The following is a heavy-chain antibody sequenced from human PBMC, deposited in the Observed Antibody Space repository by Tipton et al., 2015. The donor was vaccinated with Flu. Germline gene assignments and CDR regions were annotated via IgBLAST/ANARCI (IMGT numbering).Heavy chain of an antibody. CDR1: GGSISSGSYY. Sequence: TLSLTCTVSGGSISSGSYYWSWIRQPAGKGLEWIGRIYTSGSTNYNPSLKSRVTISVDTSKNQFSPKLSSVTAADTAVYYCARGGYSYGYGKNYYYYGMDVWGKGTTVTVSA. J-gene: IGHJ6*04. CDR3: ARGGYSYGYGKNYYYYGMDV. V-gene: IGHV4-61*02. D-gene: IGHD5-18*01. CDR2: IYTSGST.